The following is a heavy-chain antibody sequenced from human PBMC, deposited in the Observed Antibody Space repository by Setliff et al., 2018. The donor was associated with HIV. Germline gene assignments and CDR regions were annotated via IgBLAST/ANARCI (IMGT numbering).Heavy chain of an antibody. CDR3: AKDGGRGEDYYYYMDV. D-gene: IGHD3-10*01. CDR2: ISWDGGST. J-gene: IGHJ6*03. Sequence: GGSLRLSCAASGFTFDDYTMHWVRQAPGKGLEWVSLISWDGGSTYYADSVKGRFTISRDNSKNSLYLQMNSLRTEDTALYYCAKDGGRGEDYYYYMDVWGKGTTVTVSS. CDR1: GFTFDDYT. V-gene: IGHV3-43*01.